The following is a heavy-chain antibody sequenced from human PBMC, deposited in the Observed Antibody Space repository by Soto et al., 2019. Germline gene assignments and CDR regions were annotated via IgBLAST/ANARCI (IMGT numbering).Heavy chain of an antibody. V-gene: IGHV3-23*01. J-gene: IGHJ6*03. D-gene: IGHD3-16*01. CDR3: AKDGGGDDSWLYYYYYYMDV. CDR2: ISGSGGST. Sequence: GGSLRLSCAASGFTFSSYAMSWVRQAPGKGLEWVSAISGSGGSTYYADSVKGRFTISRENSKNTLYLQMNSLRAEDTAVYYCAKDGGGDDSWLYYYYYYMDVWGKGTTVTVSS. CDR1: GFTFSSYA.